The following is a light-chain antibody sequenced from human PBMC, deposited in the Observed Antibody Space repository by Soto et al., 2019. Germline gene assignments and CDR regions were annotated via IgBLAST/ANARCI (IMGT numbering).Light chain of an antibody. Sequence: QSVLTQPASVSGSPGQSITISCTGTSSDVGSYNLVSWYQQHPGKAPKLMIYEDSQRPSGVSNRFSGSKSGNTASLTISGLQAEDEADYYCCSYAGRSTYVFGSGTKVTVL. CDR1: SSDVGSYNL. V-gene: IGLV2-23*01. J-gene: IGLJ1*01. CDR2: EDS. CDR3: CSYAGRSTYV.